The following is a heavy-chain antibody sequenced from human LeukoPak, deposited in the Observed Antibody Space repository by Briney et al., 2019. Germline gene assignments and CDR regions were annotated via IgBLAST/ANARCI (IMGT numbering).Heavy chain of an antibody. CDR1: GFTFSSYS. D-gene: IGHD2-15*01. CDR3: ATWDIVVVVASDY. Sequence: PGGSLRLSCAASGFTFSSYSMNWVRQAPGKGLEWVSYISSSTIYYADSVKGRFTISRDNAKNSLYLQMNSLRAEDTAVYYCATWDIVVVVASDYWGQGTLVTVSS. CDR2: ISSSTI. V-gene: IGHV3-48*04. J-gene: IGHJ4*02.